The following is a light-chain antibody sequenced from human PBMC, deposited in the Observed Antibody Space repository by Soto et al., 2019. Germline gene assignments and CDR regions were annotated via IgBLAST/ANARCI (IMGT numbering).Light chain of an antibody. CDR2: SNN. J-gene: IGLJ3*02. V-gene: IGLV1-44*01. CDR3: AAWDDSLTGWV. CDR1: SSNIGGNT. Sequence: QSVLTQPPSASATPGQRVTISCSGSSSNIGGNTVNWYQQLPGTAPKILIYSNNERPSGVPDRFSGSRSGTSASLAISGLQSEDEADYYCAAWDDSLTGWVFGGGTKVTVL.